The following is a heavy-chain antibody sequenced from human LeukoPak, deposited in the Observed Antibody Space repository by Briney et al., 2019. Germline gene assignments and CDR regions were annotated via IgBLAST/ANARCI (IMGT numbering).Heavy chain of an antibody. Sequence: GGSLRLSCSASGFTFSSYAMHWVRQAPGKGLDYVSAISSNGGSTYYADSVKGRFTISRDNSKNTLYLQMSSLRAEDTAVYYCVKGSGIAAAGTGVYWGQGTLVTVSS. CDR1: GFTFSSYA. V-gene: IGHV3-64D*09. CDR3: VKGSGIAAAGTGVY. CDR2: ISSNGGST. D-gene: IGHD6-13*01. J-gene: IGHJ4*02.